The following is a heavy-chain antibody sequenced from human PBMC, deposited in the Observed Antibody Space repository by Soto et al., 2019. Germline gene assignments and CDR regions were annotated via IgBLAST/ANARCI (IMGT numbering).Heavy chain of an antibody. CDR1: GGSFSGYY. CDR2: INHSGST. V-gene: IGHV4-34*01. J-gene: IGHJ6*03. D-gene: IGHD2-2*01. CDR3: ARGVPYYYYYMDV. Sequence: PSETLSLTCAVYGGSFSGYYWGWIRQPPGKGLEWIGEINHSGSTNYNPSLKSRVTISVDTSKNQFSLKLSSVTAADTAVYYCARGVPYYYYYMDVWGKGTTVTVSS.